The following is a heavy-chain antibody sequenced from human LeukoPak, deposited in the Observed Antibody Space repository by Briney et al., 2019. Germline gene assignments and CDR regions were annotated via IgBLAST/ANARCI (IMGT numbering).Heavy chain of an antibody. CDR3: ARVDYGDYHDAFDI. CDR2: IIPILGIA. Sequence: SVKVSCKASGGTFSSYAISWVRQAPGQGLEWMGRIIPILGIANYAQKFQGRVTITADKSTSTAYMELSSLRSEDTAVYYCARVDYGDYHDAFDIWGQGTMITVSS. D-gene: IGHD4-17*01. CDR1: GGTFSSYA. V-gene: IGHV1-69*04. J-gene: IGHJ3*02.